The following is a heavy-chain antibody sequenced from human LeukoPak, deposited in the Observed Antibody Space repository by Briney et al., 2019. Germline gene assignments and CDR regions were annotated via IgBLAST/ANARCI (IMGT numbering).Heavy chain of an antibody. CDR1: GFTFSSYG. V-gene: IGHV3-30*02. CDR2: IRYDGNNK. Sequence: GGSLRLSCAASGFTFSSYGMHWVRQAPGKGLEWVAFIRYDGNNKYYADSVKGRFTISRDTSKNTLYLQMNSLRAEDSAVYYCAKAAGYYYMDVWGKTTTVTISS. D-gene: IGHD6-25*01. J-gene: IGHJ6*03. CDR3: AKAAGYYYMDV.